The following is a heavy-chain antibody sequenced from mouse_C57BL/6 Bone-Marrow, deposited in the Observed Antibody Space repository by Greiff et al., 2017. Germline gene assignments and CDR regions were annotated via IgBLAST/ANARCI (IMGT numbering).Heavy chain of an antibody. CDR3: ARRKIGIITTGGYAMDY. D-gene: IGHD1-1*01. CDR1: GYTFTSYW. V-gene: IGHV1-55*01. J-gene: IGHJ4*01. Sequence: VQLQQPGAELVKPGASVKMSCKASGYTFTSYWITWVKQRPGQGLEWIGGFYPGSGSNNYNEKFKSKATLTVDTSSRTAYMKLSSLTSEDSAVYYCARRKIGIITTGGYAMDYWGQGTSVTVSS. CDR2: FYPGSGSN.